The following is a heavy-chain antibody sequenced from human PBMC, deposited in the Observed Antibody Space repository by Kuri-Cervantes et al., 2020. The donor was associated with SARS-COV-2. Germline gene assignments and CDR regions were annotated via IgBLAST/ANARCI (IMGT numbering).Heavy chain of an antibody. CDR3: ARGGYYDFWSGYLRDSYYYMDV. CDR1: GFTFSSYA. CDR2: IPYDGSNK. J-gene: IGHJ6*03. D-gene: IGHD3-3*01. Sequence: GGSLRLSCAASGFTFSSYAMHWVRQAPGKGLEWVAVIPYDGSNKYYADSVKGRFTISRDNAKNSLYLQMNSLRAEDTAVYYCARGGYYDFWSGYLRDSYYYMDVWGKGTTVTVSS. V-gene: IGHV3-30-3*01.